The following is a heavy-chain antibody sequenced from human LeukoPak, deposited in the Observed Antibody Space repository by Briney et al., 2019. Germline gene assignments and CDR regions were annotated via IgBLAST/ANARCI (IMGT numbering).Heavy chain of an antibody. CDR3: ARDRRMVYAPYFDY. Sequence: SVKVSCKASGGTFSSYAISWVRQAPGQGLEWMGGIIPIFGTANYAQKFQGRVTITADESTSTAYMELSSLRSEDTAVYYCARDRRMVYAPYFDYWGQGTLVTVSS. CDR2: IIPIFGTA. J-gene: IGHJ4*02. V-gene: IGHV1-69*01. D-gene: IGHD2-8*01. CDR1: GGTFSSYA.